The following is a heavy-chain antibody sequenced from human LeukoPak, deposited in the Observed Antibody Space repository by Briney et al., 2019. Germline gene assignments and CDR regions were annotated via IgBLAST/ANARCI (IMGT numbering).Heavy chain of an antibody. CDR1: GYSFTKYW. J-gene: IGHJ4*02. V-gene: IGHV5-51*01. D-gene: IGHD3-3*01. CDR2: IYPGDSDV. CDR3: ARHTSGYFSTFDS. Sequence: GESLKISCQASGYSFTKYWIAWVRKMPGKGLEWMGTIYPGDSDVRYSPSFQGQVTISADKSISTAYLQWGSLKASDTAMYYCARHTSGYFSTFDSWGQGTLDTVSS.